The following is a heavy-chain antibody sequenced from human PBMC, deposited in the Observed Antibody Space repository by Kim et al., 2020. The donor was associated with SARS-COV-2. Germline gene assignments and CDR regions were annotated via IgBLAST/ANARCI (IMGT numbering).Heavy chain of an antibody. J-gene: IGHJ6*02. D-gene: IGHD6-13*01. V-gene: IGHV3-30*02. CDR3: AKQQLGYYYYYGMDV. Sequence: DSVKGRFTISRDNSKNTLYLQMNSLRAEDTAVYYCAKQQLGYYYYYGMDVWGQGTTVTVSS.